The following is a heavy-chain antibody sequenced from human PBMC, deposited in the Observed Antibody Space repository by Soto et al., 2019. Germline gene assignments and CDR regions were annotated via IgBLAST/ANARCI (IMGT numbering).Heavy chain of an antibody. V-gene: IGHV4-34*01. CDR2: IKDGGYT. Sequence: QVQLQQWGAGLLKPSETLSLNCAVNGGSLSGYYWSWIRQPPGKGLEWIGEIKDGGYTNYSPSLKSRATISSDRSNNQFSLRLNSVTAADTGVYYCARGQEGVVATHWEQGALGTVSS. J-gene: IGHJ4*02. CDR3: ARGQEGVVATH. D-gene: IGHD5-12*01. CDR1: GGSLSGYY.